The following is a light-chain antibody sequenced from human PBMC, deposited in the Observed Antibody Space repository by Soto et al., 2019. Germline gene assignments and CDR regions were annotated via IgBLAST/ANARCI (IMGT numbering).Light chain of an antibody. CDR2: GNT. CDR1: SSNIGAGYD. Sequence: QSVLTQPPSVSGAPGQRVTISCTGSSSNIGAGYDVHWYQHLPGTAPKLLMYGNTNRPSGVPDRFSGSKSGTSASLAIAGLEAEDEADYYCQSYDSSLSAVVFGGGTELTV. J-gene: IGLJ2*01. CDR3: QSYDSSLSAVV. V-gene: IGLV1-40*01.